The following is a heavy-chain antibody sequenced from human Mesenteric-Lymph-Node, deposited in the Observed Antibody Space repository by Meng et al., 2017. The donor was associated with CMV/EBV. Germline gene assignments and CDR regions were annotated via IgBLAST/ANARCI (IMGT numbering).Heavy chain of an antibody. V-gene: IGHV4-59*01. CDR3: AREGLRYSIPGYFDY. Sequence: GSLRLSCTVSGGSIDTYYWAWIRQTPGKGLEWIGYLNYRGNTNYNPNYNPSLKTRVTISLDTSRYQFSLRLNSVTAADTAVYYCAREGLRYSIPGYFDYWGQGTLVTVSS. CDR1: GGSIDTYY. CDR2: LNYRGNTNYNP. J-gene: IGHJ4*02. D-gene: IGHD3-9*01.